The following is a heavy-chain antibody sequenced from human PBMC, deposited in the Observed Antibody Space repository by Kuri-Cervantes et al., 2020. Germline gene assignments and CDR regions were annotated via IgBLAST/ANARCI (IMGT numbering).Heavy chain of an antibody. CDR3: ARDAGDGYYGSGSYDY. J-gene: IGHJ4*02. CDR1: GFTFSSYS. CDR2: ISSSSSTI. D-gene: IGHD3-10*01. V-gene: IGHV3-48*04. Sequence: GESLKISCAASGFTFSSYSMNWVRQAPGKGLEWVSYISSSSSTIYYADSVKGRFTISRDNAKNSLYLQMNSLRAEDTAVYYCARDAGDGYYGSGSYDYWGQGTLVTVSS.